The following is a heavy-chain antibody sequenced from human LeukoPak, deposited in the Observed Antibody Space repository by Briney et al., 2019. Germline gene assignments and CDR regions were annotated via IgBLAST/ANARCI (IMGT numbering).Heavy chain of an antibody. J-gene: IGHJ4*02. V-gene: IGHV4-59*01. D-gene: IGHD5-18*01. CDR3: ARGGYSYGFYFDY. CDR2: VSSNEGT. Sequence: SETLSLTCTVSGGSISTYYWGWIRQPPGKGLEWIGYVSSNEGTNSNPSLESRVTILVDTSKNQFSLKLSSVTAADTAVYYCARGGYSYGFYFDYWGQGTLVTVSS. CDR1: GGSISTYY.